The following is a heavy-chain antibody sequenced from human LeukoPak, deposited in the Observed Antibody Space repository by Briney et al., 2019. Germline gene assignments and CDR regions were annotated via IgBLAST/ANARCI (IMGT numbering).Heavy chain of an antibody. CDR3: ATLGDVLRLFPLISLDGMDV. J-gene: IGHJ6*02. CDR1: GYTFTNYG. V-gene: IGHV1-18*01. CDR2: ISAYNGDT. Sequence: ASVKVSCKASGYTFTNYGITWVRQAPGQGLEWMGWISAYNGDTNYAQRFQGRITMTTDTSTTTAYMELRSLRSDDTAVYYCATLGDVLRLFPLISLDGMDVWGQGTTVTVSS. D-gene: IGHD3-3*01.